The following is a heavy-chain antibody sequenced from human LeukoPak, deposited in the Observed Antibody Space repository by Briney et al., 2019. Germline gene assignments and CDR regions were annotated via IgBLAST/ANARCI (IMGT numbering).Heavy chain of an antibody. D-gene: IGHD1-20*01. CDR1: GFTLSTYS. Sequence: GGSLRLSCAASGFTLSTYSMNWVRQAPGKGLEWGSNISSSSNIIYYAVSVKGRFTISRDNAKNSLSLQMNSLRDEDTAVYYCASYNWNDGFFDYWGQGTLVTVPS. V-gene: IGHV3-48*02. CDR3: ASYNWNDGFFDY. CDR2: ISSSSNII. J-gene: IGHJ4*02.